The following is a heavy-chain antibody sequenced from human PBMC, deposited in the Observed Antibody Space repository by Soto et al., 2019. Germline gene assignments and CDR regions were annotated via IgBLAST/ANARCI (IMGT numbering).Heavy chain of an antibody. CDR2: ISSDGNHQ. D-gene: IGHD3-22*01. J-gene: IGHJ4*02. Sequence: GGSLRLSCATSGFMFNDYAMYWVRQAPGRGLEWVAMISSDGNHQFYVDNVRGRFTVSRDNSKNTLNLQMNSLRPEDTAVYYCSRGTYYPQSSGLHADYWGPGTAVTVSS. CDR1: GFMFNDYA. V-gene: IGHV3-30*03. CDR3: SRGTYYPQSSGLHADY.